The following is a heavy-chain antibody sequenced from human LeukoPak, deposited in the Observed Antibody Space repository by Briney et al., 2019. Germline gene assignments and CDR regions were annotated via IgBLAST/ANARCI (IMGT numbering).Heavy chain of an antibody. Sequence: PGGSLRLSCAVSGFTFSSYAMSWVRQAPGKGLEWVSAISGSGGSTYYADSVKGRFTISRDNSKNTLYLQMNSLRAEDTAVYYCAKKPPGPPPATEYYYDSTEVDYWGQGTLVTVSS. CDR1: GFTFSSYA. CDR3: AKKPPGPPPATEYYYDSTEVDY. V-gene: IGHV3-23*01. D-gene: IGHD3-22*01. J-gene: IGHJ4*02. CDR2: ISGSGGST.